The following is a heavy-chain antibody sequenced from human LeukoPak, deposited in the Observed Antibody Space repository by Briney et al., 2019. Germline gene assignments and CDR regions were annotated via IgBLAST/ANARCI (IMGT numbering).Heavy chain of an antibody. Sequence: GGSLRLSCAASGFTVSSNYMSWVRQAPGKGLEWVSVIYSGGSTYYADSVKGRFTISRDNAKNSLYLQMNSLRAEDTAVYYCAREDSSSCPWYWGQGTLVTVSS. CDR3: AREDSSSCPWY. V-gene: IGHV3-53*01. CDR1: GFTVSSNY. J-gene: IGHJ4*02. D-gene: IGHD6-13*01. CDR2: IYSGGST.